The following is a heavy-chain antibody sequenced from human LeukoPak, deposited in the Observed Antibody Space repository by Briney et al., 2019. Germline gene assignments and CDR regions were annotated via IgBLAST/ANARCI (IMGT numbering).Heavy chain of an antibody. D-gene: IGHD1-7*01. Sequence: PGGSLRLSCAASGFTFNNAWMSWVRQAPGKGLEWVGRIKRRTDGGTTDYAAPVIGRFTISGDDSRNTQYLQMNSLKTEDTAVYYCTAGTGTSDFDYWGQGTLVTVSS. CDR3: TAGTGTSDFDY. V-gene: IGHV3-15*01. CDR1: GFTFNNAW. J-gene: IGHJ4*02. CDR2: IKRRTDGGTT.